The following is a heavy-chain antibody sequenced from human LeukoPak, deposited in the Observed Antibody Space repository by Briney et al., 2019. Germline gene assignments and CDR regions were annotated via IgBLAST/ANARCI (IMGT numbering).Heavy chain of an antibody. V-gene: IGHV4-34*01. D-gene: IGHD3-10*01. Sequence: SETLSLTCAVYGGSFSGYYWSWIRQPPGKGLEWIGEINHSGSTNYNPSLKSRVTISVDTSKNQFPLKLSSVTGADTAVYYCARCRITMVRGVIISRFDYWGQGTLVTVSS. CDR3: ARCRITMVRGVIISRFDY. CDR2: INHSGST. J-gene: IGHJ4*02. CDR1: GGSFSGYY.